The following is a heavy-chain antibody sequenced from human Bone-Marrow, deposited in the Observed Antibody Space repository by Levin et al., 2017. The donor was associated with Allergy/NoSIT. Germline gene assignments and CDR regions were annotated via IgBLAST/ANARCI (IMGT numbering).Heavy chain of an antibody. CDR1: GFTFSSYS. CDR3: VRGLPDY. V-gene: IGHV3-48*01. J-gene: IGHJ4*02. Sequence: GESLKISCATSGFTFSSYSMNWVRQAPGKGLEWVSYINSSSGTIYNVDSVKGRFTISRDNAKKSLYLQMSSLRVEDTAVYYCVRGLPDYWGQGTLVTVSS. CDR2: INSSSGTI.